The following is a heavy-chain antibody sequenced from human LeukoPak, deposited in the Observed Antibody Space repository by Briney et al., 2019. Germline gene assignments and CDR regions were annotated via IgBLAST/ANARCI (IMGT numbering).Heavy chain of an antibody. CDR1: GGSISSGDYY. D-gene: IGHD6-13*01. CDR2: IYYSGST. J-gene: IGHJ4*02. CDR3: ARASTAAAGDY. V-gene: IGHV4-30-4*01. Sequence: PSETLSLTCTVSGGSISSGDYYWSWIRQPPGKGLEWIGYIYYSGSTYYNPSLKSRVTISVDTSKNQFSLKLSSVTAADTAVYYCARASTAAAGDYWGQGTLVTVSS.